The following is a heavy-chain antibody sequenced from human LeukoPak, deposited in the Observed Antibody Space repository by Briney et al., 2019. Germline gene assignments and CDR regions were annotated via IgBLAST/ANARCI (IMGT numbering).Heavy chain of an antibody. V-gene: IGHV5-51*01. J-gene: IGHJ4*02. Sequence: GESLKISCKGSGYSFTNYWIGWVRQMPGKGLEWMGIIYPGDSDTRYSPSFQGQVTISADKSISTAYLQWSSLKASDTAMYYCARLREGRWLQLVPRYYFDYWGQGTLVTVSS. CDR3: ARLREGRWLQLVPRYYFDY. D-gene: IGHD5-24*01. CDR1: GYSFTNYW. CDR2: IYPGDSDT.